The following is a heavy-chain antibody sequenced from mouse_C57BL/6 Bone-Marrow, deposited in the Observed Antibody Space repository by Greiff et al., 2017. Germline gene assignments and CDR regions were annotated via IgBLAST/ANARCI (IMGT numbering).Heavy chain of an antibody. CDR2: IWSGGST. Sequence: QVQLKESGPGLVQPSQSLSITCTVSGFSLTSYGVHWVRQSPGKGLEWLGVIWSGGSTDYNAAFISRLSISKDNSKSQVFFKMNSLQADDTAIYYCARRDYDYDDYAMDYWGQGTSVTVSS. CDR3: ARRDYDYDDYAMDY. CDR1: GFSLTSYG. J-gene: IGHJ4*01. D-gene: IGHD2-4*01. V-gene: IGHV2-2*01.